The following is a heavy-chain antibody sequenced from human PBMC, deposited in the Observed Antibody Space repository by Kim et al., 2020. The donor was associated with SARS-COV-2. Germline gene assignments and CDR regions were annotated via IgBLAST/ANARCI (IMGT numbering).Heavy chain of an antibody. CDR2: ISSSSSYI. CDR3: ATRDYYDSSGYYDIQGAFDI. CDR1: GFTFSSYS. Sequence: GGSLRLSCAASGFTFSSYSMNWVRQAPGKGLEWVSSISSSSSYIYYADSVKGRFTISRDNAKNSLYLQMNSLRAEDTAVYYCATRDYYDSSGYYDIQGAFDIWGQGTMVTVSS. V-gene: IGHV3-21*01. J-gene: IGHJ3*02. D-gene: IGHD3-22*01.